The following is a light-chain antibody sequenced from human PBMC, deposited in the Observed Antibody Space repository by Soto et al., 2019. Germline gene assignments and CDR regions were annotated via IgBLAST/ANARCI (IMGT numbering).Light chain of an antibody. CDR1: SSNIGSNT. CDR2: SNN. CDR3: AAWDDSLNVPVYV. Sequence: QSVLTQPPSASGTPGQRVTISCSGRSSNIGSNTVNWYQQLPGTAPKLLIYSNNQRPSGVPDRFSGSKSGTSASLAISGLQSEDEADFYCAAWDDSLNVPVYVFGTGTKLTVL. J-gene: IGLJ1*01. V-gene: IGLV1-44*01.